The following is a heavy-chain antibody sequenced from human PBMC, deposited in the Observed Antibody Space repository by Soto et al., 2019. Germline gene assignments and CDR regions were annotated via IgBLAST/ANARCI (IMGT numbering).Heavy chain of an antibody. J-gene: IGHJ3*02. Sequence: SQTLSLTCAISGDSVSSNSAAWNWIRQSPSRGLEWLGRTYYRSKWYNDYAVSVKSRITINPDTSKNQFSLQLNSVTPEDTAVYYCARGQYYDYVWASYRWRPDAFDIWGQGTMFTV. CDR1: GDSVSSNSAA. V-gene: IGHV6-1*01. CDR3: ARGQYYDYVWASYRWRPDAFDI. CDR2: TYYRSKWYN. D-gene: IGHD3-16*02.